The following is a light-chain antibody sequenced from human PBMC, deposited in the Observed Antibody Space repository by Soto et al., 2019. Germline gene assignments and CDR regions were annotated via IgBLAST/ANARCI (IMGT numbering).Light chain of an antibody. CDR2: SSS. V-gene: IGKV3-20*01. CDR3: QQYGRSPTWT. CDR1: QTISGTY. J-gene: IGKJ1*01. Sequence: EIVLTQSPGTLSLSPGERATLSCRASQTISGTYLAWYQQKPGQAPRLLIYSSSSRAAGVSDRFSGSGSGTDFSLTISRLEPEDFAMYYCQQYGRSPTWTFGQGTKMDIK.